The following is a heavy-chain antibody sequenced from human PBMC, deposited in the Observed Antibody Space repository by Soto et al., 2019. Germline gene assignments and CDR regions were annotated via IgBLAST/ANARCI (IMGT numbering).Heavy chain of an antibody. CDR1: GFSFSTSRVG. J-gene: IGHJ4*02. Sequence: SGPTLVNPTQTLTLTCTFSGFSFSTSRVGVGCIRQPPGKALEWLALIYWNDDKRYSPSLKSRLTITRDTSINQVVLTMTNMDAVDTATYYCAHSYSSSWYVWVPDYWGQGTLVTVSS. CDR2: IYWNDDK. CDR3: AHSYSSSWYVWVPDY. D-gene: IGHD6-13*01. V-gene: IGHV2-5*01.